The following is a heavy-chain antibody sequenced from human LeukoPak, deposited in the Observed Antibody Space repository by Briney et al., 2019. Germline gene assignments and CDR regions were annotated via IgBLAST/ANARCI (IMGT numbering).Heavy chain of an antibody. CDR1: GGSISSYY. CDR3: ARGLVPAAEV. CDR2: IYYSGST. D-gene: IGHD2-2*01. Sequence: SETLSLTCTVSGGSISSYYWSWIRQPPGKGLEWIGYIYYSGSTNYNPSLKSRVTISVDTSKNQFPLKLSSVTAADTAVYYCARGLVPAAEVWSQGTLVTVSS. V-gene: IGHV4-59*01. J-gene: IGHJ4*02.